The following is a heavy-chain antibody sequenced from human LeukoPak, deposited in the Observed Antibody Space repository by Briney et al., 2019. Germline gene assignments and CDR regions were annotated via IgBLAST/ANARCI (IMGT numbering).Heavy chain of an antibody. CDR2: IHSDGSTT. Sequence: GGSLRLSCPVSGITASNFWMHWVGRVPGRGRVWVSRIHSDGSTTDYADSVKGRFTITRDSAKNTLYLEMNSLRVEDTAVYYCTRDANHYGGMDVWGQGTTVTVSS. V-gene: IGHV3-74*01. CDR1: GITASNFW. CDR3: TRDANHYGGMDV. J-gene: IGHJ6*02.